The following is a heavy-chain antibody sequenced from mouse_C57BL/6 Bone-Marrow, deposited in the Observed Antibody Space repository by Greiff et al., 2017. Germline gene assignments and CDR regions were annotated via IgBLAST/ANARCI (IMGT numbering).Heavy chain of an antibody. CDR1: GFSLTSYG. CDR2: IWRGGST. V-gene: IGHV2-5*01. CDR3: AKNIYYDYDRDWYFDV. J-gene: IGHJ1*03. Sequence: VQLQESGPGLVQPSQSLSITCTVSGFSLTSYGVHWVRQSPGKGLEWLGVIWRGGSTDYNAAFMSRLSITKDNSKSQVFFKMNSLQADDTAIYYCAKNIYYDYDRDWYFDVWGTGTTVTVSS. D-gene: IGHD2-4*01.